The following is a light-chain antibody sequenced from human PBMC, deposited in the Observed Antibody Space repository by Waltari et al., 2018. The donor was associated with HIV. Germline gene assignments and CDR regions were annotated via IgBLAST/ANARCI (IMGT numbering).Light chain of an antibody. CDR3: QQRVNWPLT. CDR2: KAS. CDR1: QSISNW. J-gene: IGKJ3*01. Sequence: DIQMTQSPSTLSASVGDRVTITCRASQSISNWLAWYQQKPGKAPKLLIYKASSLESGVPSRFSGSGSGTEYTLTISSLEPEDFAIYYCQQRVNWPLTFGPGTKVDIK. V-gene: IGKV1-5*03.